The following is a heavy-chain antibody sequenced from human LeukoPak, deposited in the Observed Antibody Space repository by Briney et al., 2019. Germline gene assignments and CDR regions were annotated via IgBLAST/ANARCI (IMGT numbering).Heavy chain of an antibody. CDR3: ARDSIARHYYYYGMDV. CDR2: ISGSGGST. J-gene: IGHJ6*02. D-gene: IGHD6-6*01. Sequence: GGSLRLSCAASGFTFSSYAMSWVRQAPGKGLEWVSAISGSGGSTYYADSVKGRFTISRDNSKNTLYLQMNSLRAEDTAVYYCARDSIARHYYYYGMDVWGQGTTVTVSS. CDR1: GFTFSSYA. V-gene: IGHV3-23*01.